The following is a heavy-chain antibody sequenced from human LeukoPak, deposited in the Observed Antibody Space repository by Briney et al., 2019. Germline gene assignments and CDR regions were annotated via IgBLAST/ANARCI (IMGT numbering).Heavy chain of an antibody. D-gene: IGHD6-13*01. V-gene: IGHV1-8*03. CDR3: ARAFSSSWYYYYYYMDV. CDR2: MNPNSGNT. J-gene: IGHJ6*03. CDR1: GYTFTSYD. Sequence: ASVKVSCEASGYTFTSYDINWVRQATGQGLEWMGWMNPNSGNTGYAQKFQGRVTITRNTSISTAYMELSSLRSEDTAVYYCARAFSSSWYYYYYYMDVWGKGTTVTVSS.